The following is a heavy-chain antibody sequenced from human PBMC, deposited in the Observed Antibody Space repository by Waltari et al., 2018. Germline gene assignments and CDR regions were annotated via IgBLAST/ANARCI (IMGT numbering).Heavy chain of an antibody. V-gene: IGHV4-4*02. CDR1: GDSRSENYW. J-gene: IGHJ4*02. CDR3: ARDRGRGLYFDS. Sequence: QLQLQQSGPGLVKPSASLSLTRGVSGDSRSENYWWSWVRQSPEKGLEWIGQIHRSGRTYYTPSLESRVSVSMDTSNNKFFLKLSSAIAADTAVYYCARDRGRGLYFDSWGQGTLVTVSP. D-gene: IGHD2-15*01. CDR2: IHRSGRT.